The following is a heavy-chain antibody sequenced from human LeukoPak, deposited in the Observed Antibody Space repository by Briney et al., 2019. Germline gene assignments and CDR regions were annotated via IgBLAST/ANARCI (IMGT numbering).Heavy chain of an antibody. CDR3: AKDHPTTYYDFWSGYPNGWFDP. Sequence: PGGSLRLSCAASGFTFSSYGMHWVRQAPGKGLEWVAVISYDGSNKYYADSVKGRFTISRGNSKNTLYLQMNSLRAEDTAVYYCAKDHPTTYYDFWSGYPNGWFDPWGQGTLVTVSS. CDR1: GFTFSSYG. CDR2: ISYDGSNK. D-gene: IGHD3-3*01. V-gene: IGHV3-30*18. J-gene: IGHJ5*02.